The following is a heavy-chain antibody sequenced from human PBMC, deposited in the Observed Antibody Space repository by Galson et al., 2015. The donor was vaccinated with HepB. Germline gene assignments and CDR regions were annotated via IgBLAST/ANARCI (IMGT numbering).Heavy chain of an antibody. V-gene: IGHV3-30*04. J-gene: IGHJ4*02. CDR2: ISYDGSNK. CDR1: GFTFSSYA. Sequence: SLRLSCAASGFTFSSYAMHWVRQAPGKGLEWVAVISYDGSNKYYADSVKGRFTISRDNSKNTLYLQMNSLRAEDTAVYYCARVDYDILTGYFDYWGQGTLVTVSS. D-gene: IGHD3-9*01. CDR3: ARVDYDILTGYFDY.